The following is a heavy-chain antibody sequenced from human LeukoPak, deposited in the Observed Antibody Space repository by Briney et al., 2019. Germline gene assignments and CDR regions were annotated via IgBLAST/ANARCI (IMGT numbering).Heavy chain of an antibody. CDR2: IKPDGNEK. Sequence: GGSLRLSCAASGFTFSNYWMSWLRQAPGRGLEWVANIKPDGNEKYFVDSVRGRFTISRDNAKNSLYLQMNSLRAEDTAVYFCAREVSSSGSLDNWGQGTLVTVSS. CDR3: AREVSSSGSLDN. J-gene: IGHJ4*02. CDR1: GFTFSNYW. V-gene: IGHV3-7*01. D-gene: IGHD6-6*01.